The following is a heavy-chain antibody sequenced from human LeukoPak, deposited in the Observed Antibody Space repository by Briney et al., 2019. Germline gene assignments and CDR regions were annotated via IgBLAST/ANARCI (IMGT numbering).Heavy chain of an antibody. Sequence: GGSLRLSCAASAFSLNAYNMNWVRQAPGKGLEWVSSISYTGTYIYYADSVKGRFTISRDNAQNSLYLQMNSLRAEDTAVYYCAKGFDSYGTDAFDIWGQGTMVTVSS. V-gene: IGHV3-21*04. D-gene: IGHD5-18*01. CDR3: AKGFDSYGTDAFDI. J-gene: IGHJ3*02. CDR2: ISYTGTYI. CDR1: AFSLNAYN.